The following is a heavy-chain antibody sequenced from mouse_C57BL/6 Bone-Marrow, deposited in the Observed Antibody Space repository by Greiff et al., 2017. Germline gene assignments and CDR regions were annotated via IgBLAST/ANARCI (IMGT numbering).Heavy chain of an antibody. Sequence: EVQVVESGPGLVKPSQSLSLTCSVTGYSITSGYYWNWIRQFPGNKLEWMGYISYDGSNNYNPSLKNRISITRDTSKNQFFLKLNSVTTEDTATYYCAIYYGSLYWYFDVWGTGTTVTVSS. CDR2: ISYDGSN. D-gene: IGHD1-1*01. V-gene: IGHV3-6*01. J-gene: IGHJ1*03. CDR1: GYSITSGYY. CDR3: AIYYGSLYWYFDV.